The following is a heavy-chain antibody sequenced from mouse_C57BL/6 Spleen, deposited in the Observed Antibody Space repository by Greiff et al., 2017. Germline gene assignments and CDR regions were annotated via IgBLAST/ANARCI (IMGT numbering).Heavy chain of an antibody. Sequence: VQLQQSGAELVKPGASVKLSCKASGYTFTEYTIHWVKQRSGQGLEWIGWFYPGSGSIKYNEKFKGKAILTADKSSSTAYMERRSLTSEDSAVYYCARRSSAWFAYWGQGTLVTVSA. CDR1: GYTFTEYT. J-gene: IGHJ3*01. CDR2: FYPGSGSI. CDR3: ARRSSAWFAY. V-gene: IGHV1-62-2*01. D-gene: IGHD3-2*02.